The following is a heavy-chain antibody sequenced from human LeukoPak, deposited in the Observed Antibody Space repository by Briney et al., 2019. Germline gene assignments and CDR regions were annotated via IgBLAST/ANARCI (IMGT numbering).Heavy chain of an antibody. Sequence: ASVKVSCKASGYTFTGYYMHWVRQAPGQGLEGMGWINPNSGGTNYAQKFQGRVTMTRDTSISTAYMELSRLRSDDTAVYYCASDALSTMIVANWGQGTLVTVSS. V-gene: IGHV1-2*02. J-gene: IGHJ4*02. CDR3: ASDALSTMIVAN. D-gene: IGHD3-22*01. CDR2: INPNSGGT. CDR1: GYTFTGYY.